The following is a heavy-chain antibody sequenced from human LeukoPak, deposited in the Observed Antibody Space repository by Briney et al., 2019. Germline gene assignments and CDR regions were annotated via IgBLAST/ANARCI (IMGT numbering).Heavy chain of an antibody. CDR1: GYTFTGYY. CDR3: ARDPSGDSSGYPFDY. V-gene: IGHV1-2*02. J-gene: IGHJ4*02. D-gene: IGHD3-22*01. Sequence: GASVKVSCKASGYTFTGYYIQWVRQAPGRGLEWMGWINPDSGVTNNAQKFQGRVTLTRDTSISTAYMELSRLRSDDTAVYYCARDPSGDSSGYPFDYWSQGTLVTVSS. CDR2: INPDSGVT.